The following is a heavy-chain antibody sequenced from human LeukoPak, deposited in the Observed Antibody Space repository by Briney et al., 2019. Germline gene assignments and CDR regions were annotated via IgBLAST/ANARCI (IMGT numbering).Heavy chain of an antibody. Sequence: PSETLSLTCTVSGGSISSYYWSWIRQPPGKGLEWIGYIYYSGSTNYNPSLKSRVTISVDTSKNQFSLKLSSVTAADTAVYYCARDMNWNDVGAFDIWGQGTTVTVSS. D-gene: IGHD1-1*01. CDR2: IYYSGST. CDR3: ARDMNWNDVGAFDI. V-gene: IGHV4-59*01. CDR1: GGSISSYY. J-gene: IGHJ3*02.